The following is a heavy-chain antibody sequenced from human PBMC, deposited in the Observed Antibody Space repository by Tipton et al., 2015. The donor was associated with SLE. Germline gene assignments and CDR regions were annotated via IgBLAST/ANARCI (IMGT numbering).Heavy chain of an antibody. CDR1: GFTFDDYA. CDR3: LGKFDY. V-gene: IGHV3-9*01. D-gene: IGHD7-27*01. Sequence: SLRLSCAASGFTFDDYAMHWVRQAPGKGLEWVSGISWNSGNKAYADSVKGRFTISRDNAKKSLYMQINSLRAEDTALDYCLGKFDYWGRGTPVTVSS. J-gene: IGHJ4*02. CDR2: ISWNSGNK.